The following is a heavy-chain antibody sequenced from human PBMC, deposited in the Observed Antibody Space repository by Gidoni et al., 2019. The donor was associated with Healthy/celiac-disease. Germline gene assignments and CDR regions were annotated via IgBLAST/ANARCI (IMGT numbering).Heavy chain of an antibody. J-gene: IGHJ4*02. CDR3: ARGSTVTTPTNY. Sequence: QVQLVQSGAEVKKPGASVKVSSKASGYTFTSYAMHWVRQAPGQRLEWMGGINAGNGNTKYSQKFQGRVTITRDTSASTAYMELSSLRSEDTAVYYCARGSTVTTPTNYWGQGTLVTVSS. CDR2: INAGNGNT. V-gene: IGHV1-3*01. CDR1: GYTFTSYA. D-gene: IGHD4-17*01.